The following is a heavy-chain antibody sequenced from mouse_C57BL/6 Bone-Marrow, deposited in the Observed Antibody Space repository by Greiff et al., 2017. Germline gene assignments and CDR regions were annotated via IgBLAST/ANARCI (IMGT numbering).Heavy chain of an antibody. D-gene: IGHD1-1*02. V-gene: IGHV1-26*01. CDR2: INPNNGGT. Sequence: EVQLQQSGPELVKPGASVKISCKASGYTFTDYYMNWVKQSHGKSLEWIGDINPNNGGTSYNQKFKGKATLTVDKSSSTAYMELRSLTSEDSAVYYCARWGWCVPGAMDHWGQGTSVTVSS. J-gene: IGHJ4*01. CDR1: GYTFTDYY. CDR3: ARWGWCVPGAMDH.